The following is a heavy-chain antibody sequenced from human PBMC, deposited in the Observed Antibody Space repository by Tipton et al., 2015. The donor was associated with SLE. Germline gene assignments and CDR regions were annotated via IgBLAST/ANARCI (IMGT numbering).Heavy chain of an antibody. J-gene: IGHJ4*02. CDR3: ARHFSGSYSFDY. D-gene: IGHD1-26*01. Sequence: TLSLTCIISGDSITSGRYYWSWIRQPAGKGREWIGQIHSSGSTSYNPSLKSRVSISVDMSKNQVSLKLSSVTAADTALYYCARHFSGSYSFDYWGQGKLVTVSS. V-gene: IGHV4-61*09. CDR2: IHSSGST. CDR1: GDSITSGRYY.